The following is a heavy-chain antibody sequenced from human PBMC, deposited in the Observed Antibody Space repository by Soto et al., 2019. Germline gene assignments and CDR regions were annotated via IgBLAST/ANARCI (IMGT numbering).Heavy chain of an antibody. J-gene: IGHJ6*02. Sequence: QVQLQESGPGLVKPSQTLSLTCTVSGGSISSGDYYWSWIRQPPGKGLEWIGYIYYSGSTYYNPSLKSRVTISVDTSKHQFSLKLSSVTAADTAVYYCARGYCSGGSCYSSYYYGMDVWGQGTTVTVSS. CDR1: GGSISSGDYY. V-gene: IGHV4-30-4*01. D-gene: IGHD2-15*01. CDR2: IYYSGST. CDR3: ARGYCSGGSCYSSYYYGMDV.